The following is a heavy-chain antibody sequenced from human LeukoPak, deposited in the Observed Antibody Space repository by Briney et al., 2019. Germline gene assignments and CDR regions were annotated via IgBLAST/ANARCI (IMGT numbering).Heavy chain of an antibody. CDR2: ITGSSGHT. Sequence: PGGSLRLSCAGSGFTFNHFGLHWVRQAPGKGLEWVSSITGSSGHTYYVDSVKGRFTISRDTSNNTLYLEMNSLGDEDTAVYYCAKGTRVGVTTPFDSWGQGTLVTVSS. V-gene: IGHV3-23*01. J-gene: IGHJ4*02. CDR3: AKGTRVGVTTPFDS. CDR1: GFTFNHFG. D-gene: IGHD3-3*01.